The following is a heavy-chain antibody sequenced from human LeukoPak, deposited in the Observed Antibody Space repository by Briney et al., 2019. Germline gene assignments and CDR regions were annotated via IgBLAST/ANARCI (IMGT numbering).Heavy chain of an antibody. CDR1: GFTFSRYW. J-gene: IGHJ4*02. CDR2: IKPDGSEK. D-gene: IGHD5-18*01. CDR3: ARVDTDTGTIDY. V-gene: IGHV3-7*01. Sequence: GGSLRLSCAASGFTFSRYWMSWVRQAPGKGLEWVANIKPDGSEKYYVDSVKGRFTISRDNAKNSLYLQMNSLRAEDTAAYYCARVDTDTGTIDYWGQGTLVTVSS.